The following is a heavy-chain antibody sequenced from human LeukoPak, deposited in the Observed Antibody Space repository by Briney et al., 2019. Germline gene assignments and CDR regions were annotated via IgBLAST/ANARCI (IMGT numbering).Heavy chain of an antibody. CDR2: IYYSGRT. Sequence: SETLSLTCTVSGGSISSYYWSWIRQPSGKGLEWIGYIYYSGRTTYNPSLKSRVTISVDRSNNQFSLKLSSVTAADTAVYYCASLTSYYFDYWGQGALVTVSS. J-gene: IGHJ4*02. CDR3: ASLTSYYFDY. CDR1: GGSISSYY. V-gene: IGHV4-59*12.